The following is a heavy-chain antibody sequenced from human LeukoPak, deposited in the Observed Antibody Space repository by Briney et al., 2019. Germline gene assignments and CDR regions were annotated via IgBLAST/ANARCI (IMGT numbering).Heavy chain of an antibody. CDR3: ARSYCSSTSCYRPYYYYYMDV. Sequence: AGGSLRLSCAASGFTFSSYAMHWVRQAPGKGLEWVAVISYDGSNKYYADSVKGRFTISRDNSKNTLYLQMNSLRAEDTAVYYCARSYCSSTSCYRPYYYYYMDVWGKGTTVTVSS. CDR1: GFTFSSYA. D-gene: IGHD2-2*02. CDR2: ISYDGSNK. V-gene: IGHV3-30-3*01. J-gene: IGHJ6*03.